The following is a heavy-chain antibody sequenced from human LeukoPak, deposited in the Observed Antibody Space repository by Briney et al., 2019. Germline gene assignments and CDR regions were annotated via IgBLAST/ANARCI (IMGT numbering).Heavy chain of an antibody. V-gene: IGHV3-48*03. CDR1: GFTFSSYE. Sequence: PGGSLRLSCAASGFTFSSYEMNWLRQAPGKGLEWVSYISNSATTIYYADSVKGRFTISRDNAKNSLYLHMNSLRAEDTAVYYCASSVGLNAFDIWGQGTMVTVSS. J-gene: IGHJ3*02. D-gene: IGHD6-25*01. CDR2: ISNSATTI. CDR3: ASSVGLNAFDI.